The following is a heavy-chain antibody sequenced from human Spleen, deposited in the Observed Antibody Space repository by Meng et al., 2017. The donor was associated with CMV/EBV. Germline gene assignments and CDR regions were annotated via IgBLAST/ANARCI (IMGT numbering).Heavy chain of an antibody. Sequence: CAASGFPFSGFAMGWVRLAPGKGLEWFSSNSGSTNCISYTGAVRGRFTISRDNADSFVFLQMSSLRAEDTAVYFCARSRLVRLNYFDYWGQGILVTVSS. CDR3: ARSRLVRLNYFDY. CDR2: NSGSTNCI. J-gene: IGHJ4*02. D-gene: IGHD6-6*01. V-gene: IGHV3-21*06. CDR1: GFPFSGFA.